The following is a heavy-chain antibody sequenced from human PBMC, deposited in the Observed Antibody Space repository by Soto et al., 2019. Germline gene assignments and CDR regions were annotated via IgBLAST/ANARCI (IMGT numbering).Heavy chain of an antibody. CDR3: VRHTPYGSGSYSLFDP. D-gene: IGHD3-10*01. Sequence: GESLKISCKGSGYSFTSYWISWVRQMPGKGLEWMGRIDPSDSYTNYSPSFQGHVTISADKSISTAYLQWSSLKASDTAMYYCVRHTPYGSGSYSLFDPWGQGTLVIVSS. V-gene: IGHV5-10-1*01. J-gene: IGHJ5*02. CDR2: IDPSDSYT. CDR1: GYSFTSYW.